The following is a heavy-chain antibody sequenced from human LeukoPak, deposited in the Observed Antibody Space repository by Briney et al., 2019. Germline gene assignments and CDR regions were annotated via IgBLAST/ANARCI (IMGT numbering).Heavy chain of an antibody. D-gene: IGHD6-19*01. Sequence: ASVKVSCKASGGTFSRHAISWVRQAPGQGLEWMGWISAYNGNTNYAQKLQGRVTMTTDTSTSTAYMELRSLRSDDTAVYYCARDSSGWSDAFDIWGQGTMVTVSS. J-gene: IGHJ3*02. CDR3: ARDSSGWSDAFDI. CDR2: ISAYNGNT. CDR1: GGTFSRHA. V-gene: IGHV1-18*01.